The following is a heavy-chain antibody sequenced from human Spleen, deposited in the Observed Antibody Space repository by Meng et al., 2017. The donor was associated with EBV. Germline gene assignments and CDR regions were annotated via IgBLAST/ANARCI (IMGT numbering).Heavy chain of an antibody. Sequence: LESWGGSVQPGGSLRVSGAASEFTCSNSGTGWAREAPGNGLEWVSEISAGCAHTYYADSVKGRFTISKDSSNSALYLQMNSLTAEDTAVYYCAKTSCGGDCYYDYWGQGTLVTVSS. CDR3: AKTSCGGDCYYDY. CDR1: EFTCSNSG. J-gene: IGHJ4*02. CDR2: ISAGCAHT. V-gene: IGHV3-23*01. D-gene: IGHD2-21*02.